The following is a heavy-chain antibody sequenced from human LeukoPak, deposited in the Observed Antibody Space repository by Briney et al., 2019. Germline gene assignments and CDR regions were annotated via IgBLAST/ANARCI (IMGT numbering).Heavy chain of an antibody. J-gene: IGHJ4*02. CDR1: GLTFSSES. CDR2: INNNGVST. D-gene: IGHD2-2*01. V-gene: IGHV3-23*01. CDR3: AKDSFSSR. Sequence: GGSLRLSCAPSGLTFSSESMTWVRQAPGKGLEWVSNINNNGVSTFYADPVRGRFTISRDNSRNTLYLQMKSLSAEDTAVYYCAKDSFSSRWGQGALVTLSS.